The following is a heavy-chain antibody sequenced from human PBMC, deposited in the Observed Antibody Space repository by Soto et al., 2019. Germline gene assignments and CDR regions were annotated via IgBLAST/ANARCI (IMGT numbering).Heavy chain of an antibody. V-gene: IGHV3-30*18. D-gene: IGHD6-13*01. CDR3: AKGRGSSRQIRHFDY. CDR2: ISYDGSNK. Sequence: GGSLRLSCAASGFTFSSYGMHWVRQAPGKGLEWVAVISYDGSNKYYADSVKGRFTISRDNSKNTLYLQMNSLRAEDTAVYYCAKGRGSSRQIRHFDYWGQGTLVTVSS. CDR1: GFTFSSYG. J-gene: IGHJ4*02.